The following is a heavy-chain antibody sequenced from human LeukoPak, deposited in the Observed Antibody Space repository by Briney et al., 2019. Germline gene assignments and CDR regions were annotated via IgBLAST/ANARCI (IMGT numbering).Heavy chain of an antibody. CDR2: LNWDGGTT. CDR1: GFTFGDYG. J-gene: IGHJ3*02. D-gene: IGHD5-12*01. CDR3: ARDPLDISRWANAFDI. V-gene: IGHV3-20*04. Sequence: GGSLRLSCEASGFTFGDYGMSWVRQAPGKGLEWVSGLNWDGGTTGYADSVKGRFTISRDNSKNTLHLQMNGRRAEDTAVYYCARDPLDISRWANAFDIWGQGTTVIVSS.